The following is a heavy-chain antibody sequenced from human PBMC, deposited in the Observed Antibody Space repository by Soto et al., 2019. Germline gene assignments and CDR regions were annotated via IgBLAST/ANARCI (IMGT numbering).Heavy chain of an antibody. CDR3: ARVIGYCSGGSCPHNAFDI. CDR1: GYTFTSYG. J-gene: IGHJ3*02. V-gene: IGHV1-18*01. D-gene: IGHD2-15*01. CDR2: ISAYNGNT. Sequence: QVQLVQSGAEVKKPGASVKVSCKASGYTFTSYGISWVRQAPGQGLEWMGWISAYNGNTSCAQRLQGRVTMTPDTPTSTAYIELRSLRSDDTAVDYCARVIGYCSGGSCPHNAFDIWGQGTMVTVSS.